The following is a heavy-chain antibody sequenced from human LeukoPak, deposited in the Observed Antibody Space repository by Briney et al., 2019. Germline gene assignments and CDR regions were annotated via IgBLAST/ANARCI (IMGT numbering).Heavy chain of an antibody. CDR1: GFTVSSNY. Sequence: GGSLRLSCAASGFTVSSNYMSWVRQAPGKGLEWVSVIYSGGSTYYSDSVEGRFTISRDNSKNTLYLQMNSLRAEDTAVYYCAREKRGYSYGNYWGQGTLVTVSS. CDR2: IYSGGST. V-gene: IGHV3-53*01. D-gene: IGHD5-18*01. CDR3: AREKRGYSYGNY. J-gene: IGHJ4*02.